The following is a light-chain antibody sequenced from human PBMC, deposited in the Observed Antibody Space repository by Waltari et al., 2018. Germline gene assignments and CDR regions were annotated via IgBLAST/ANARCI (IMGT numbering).Light chain of an antibody. CDR3: CSCVGRNIYWV. CDR1: SSDVGANNF. Sequence: QSALTQPRSVSGSPGQSVPISCTGTSSDVGANNFVSWYHHHPDKAPKLIIYDINKRPSGVPDRFSGSKSGNTASLTISGLQAEDEADYYCCSCVGRNIYWVFGGGTKLTVL. J-gene: IGLJ3*02. V-gene: IGLV2-11*01. CDR2: DIN.